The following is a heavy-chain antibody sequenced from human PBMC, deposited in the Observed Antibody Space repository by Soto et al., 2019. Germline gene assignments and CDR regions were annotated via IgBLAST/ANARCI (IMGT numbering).Heavy chain of an antibody. CDR3: ARGGRIVDTGIGYYYYHAMDV. Sequence: ASVKVSCKASGYIFTGYYIHWVRQAPGQGLEWMGIFNPTGDTASYAQKLQGRVTMTRDTSTGTAYMELGSLRSEDTAVYYCARGGRIVDTGIGYYYYHAMDVWGQGTTVTVSS. CDR1: GYIFTGYY. J-gene: IGHJ6*02. CDR2: FNPTGDTA. D-gene: IGHD5-18*01. V-gene: IGHV1-46*01.